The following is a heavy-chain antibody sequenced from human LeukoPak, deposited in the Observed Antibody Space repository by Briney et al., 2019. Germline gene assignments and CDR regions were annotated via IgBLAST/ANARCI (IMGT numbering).Heavy chain of an antibody. D-gene: IGHD3-10*01. CDR2: INPNSGGT. J-gene: IGHJ6*02. V-gene: IGHV1-2*02. CDR3: AREYYYGSGSYYAPDYYYYYGVDV. Sequence: GASVKVSCKASGYTFTGYYMHWVRQAPGQGLEWMGWINPNSGGTSYAQKFQGRVTMTRDTSISTAYMELSRLRSDDTAVYYCAREYYYGSGSYYAPDYYYYYGVDVWGQGTTVTVSS. CDR1: GYTFTGYY.